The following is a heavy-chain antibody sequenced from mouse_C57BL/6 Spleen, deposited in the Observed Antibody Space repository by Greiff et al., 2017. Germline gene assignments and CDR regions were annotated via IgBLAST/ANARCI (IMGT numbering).Heavy chain of an antibody. J-gene: IGHJ2*01. D-gene: IGHD1-1*01. CDR3: ASWGPKGVARDY. Sequence: QVQLQQPGTELVKPGASVKLSCKASGYTFTSYWMPWVKQRPGQGLEWIGNINPSNGGTNYNEKFKSKATLTVDKSSSTAYMQLSSLTSEDSAVXYCASWGPKGVARDYWGQGTTLTVSS. V-gene: IGHV1-53*01. CDR1: GYTFTSYW. CDR2: INPSNGGT.